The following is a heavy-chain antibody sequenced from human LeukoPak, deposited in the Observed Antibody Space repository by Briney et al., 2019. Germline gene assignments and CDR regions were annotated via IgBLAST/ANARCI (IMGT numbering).Heavy chain of an antibody. D-gene: IGHD6-13*01. V-gene: IGHV3-30*02. CDR1: GFTFSKYG. CDR3: AKDRAIAAAGNDHDY. CDR2: IVFDASNK. J-gene: IGHJ4*02. Sequence: PGGSLRLSCAASGFTFSKYGVHWVRQAPGKGLEWVAFIVFDASNKYYADSVKGRFTISRDNSKNTLYLQMNSLRAEDTAVYYCAKDRAIAAAGNDHDYWGQGTLVTVSS.